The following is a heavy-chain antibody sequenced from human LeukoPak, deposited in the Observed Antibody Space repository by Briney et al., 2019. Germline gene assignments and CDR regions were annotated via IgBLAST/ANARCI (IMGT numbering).Heavy chain of an antibody. CDR2: ISGSGAGT. CDR3: AKVNSGSYYDYFDY. V-gene: IGHV3-23*01. D-gene: IGHD1-26*01. J-gene: IGHJ4*02. Sequence: TGGSLRLSCAASGFTFSSYAMSWVRQAPGKGLEWVSAISGSGAGTYYADSVKGRFTISRDNSKNTLYLQMNSLRAEDAAIYYCAKVNSGSYYDYFDYWGQGTLVTVSS. CDR1: GFTFSSYA.